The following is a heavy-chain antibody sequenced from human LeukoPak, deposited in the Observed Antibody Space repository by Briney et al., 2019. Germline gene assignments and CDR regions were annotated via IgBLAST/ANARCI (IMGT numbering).Heavy chain of an antibody. Sequence: GGSLRLSCAASGFTPSNYCMNWVRQAPGKGLEWVANIKPDGSEKVYVGAVKGRFTISRDNAKNSLHLQMHSLRAEDTAVYYCARGYPYNYGSSGYSDYWGQGTLVTVSS. D-gene: IGHD3-22*01. CDR3: ARGYPYNYGSSGYSDY. J-gene: IGHJ4*02. CDR2: IKPDGSEK. V-gene: IGHV3-7*04. CDR1: GFTPSNYC.